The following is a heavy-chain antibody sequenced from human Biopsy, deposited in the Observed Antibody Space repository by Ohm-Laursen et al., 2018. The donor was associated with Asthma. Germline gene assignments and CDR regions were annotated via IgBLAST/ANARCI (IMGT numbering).Heavy chain of an antibody. J-gene: IGHJ4*02. CDR2: ISWNSGSI. D-gene: IGHD1-26*01. V-gene: IGHV3-9*01. Sequence: SLRLSCTASGFTFDDYAMHWVRQAPGKGLEWVSGISWNSGSIGYADSVKGRFTISRDNAKNSLYLQMNSLRAEDTALYYCAKGEWELLEANFDYWGQGTLITVSS. CDR1: GFTFDDYA. CDR3: AKGEWELLEANFDY.